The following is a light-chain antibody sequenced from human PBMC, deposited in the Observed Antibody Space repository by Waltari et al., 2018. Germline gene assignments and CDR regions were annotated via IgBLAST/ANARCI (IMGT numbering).Light chain of an antibody. Sequence: SSELTQPPSVSVSPGQPARITCSGSALLRKYAFWYQQKSGQAPVLVISEATKRPSGIPERFSGSSSGTMATLTISGAQVEDEADYYCYSGDDSGNQEVFGGGTKLTVL. CDR1: ALLRKY. CDR3: YSGDDSGNQEV. V-gene: IGLV3-10*01. J-gene: IGLJ2*01. CDR2: EAT.